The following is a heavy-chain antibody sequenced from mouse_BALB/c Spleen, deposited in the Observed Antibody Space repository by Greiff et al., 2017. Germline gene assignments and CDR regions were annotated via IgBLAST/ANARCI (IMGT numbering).Heavy chain of an antibody. CDR2: ISYDGSN. D-gene: IGHD2-3*01. J-gene: IGHJ3*01. V-gene: IGHV3-6*02. CDR3: ARDMN. CDR1: GYSITSGYY. Sequence: EVKLMESGPGLVKPSQSLSLTCSVTGYSITSGYYWNWIRQFPGNKLEWMGYISYDGSNNYNPSLKNRISITRDTSKNQFFLKLNSVTTEDTATYYCARDMNWGQGTLVTVSA.